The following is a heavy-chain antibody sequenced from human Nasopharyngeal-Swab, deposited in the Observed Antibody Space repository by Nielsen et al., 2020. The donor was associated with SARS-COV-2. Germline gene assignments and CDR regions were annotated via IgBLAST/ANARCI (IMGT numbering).Heavy chain of an antibody. D-gene: IGHD6-13*01. Sequence: ASVKVSCQASGYTFTDYYMRWVRQAPGQGLEWMGRINPNSGGTNSAQKFQGRVTMTRDTSISTAYMELSRLRSDDTAVYYCARAPIAGGTFDYWGQGTLVTVSS. J-gene: IGHJ4*02. V-gene: IGHV1-2*06. CDR2: INPNSGGT. CDR3: ARAPIAGGTFDY. CDR1: GYTFTDYY.